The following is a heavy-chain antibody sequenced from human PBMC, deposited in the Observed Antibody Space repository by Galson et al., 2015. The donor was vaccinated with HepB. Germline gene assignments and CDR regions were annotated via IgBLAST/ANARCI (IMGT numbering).Heavy chain of an antibody. CDR1: GFTFTTYA. D-gene: IGHD6-19*01. J-gene: IGHJ6*02. V-gene: IGHV3-30*04. CDR3: ARDGQWLSYGMDV. Sequence: SLRLSCAASGFTFTTYAIHWVRQAPGKGLKWVAVISFDGSNKHYADSVKGRFTISRDNSKNTLYLQMNSLRVEDTAVYYCARDGQWLSYGMDVWGQGSTVTVSS. CDR2: ISFDGSNK.